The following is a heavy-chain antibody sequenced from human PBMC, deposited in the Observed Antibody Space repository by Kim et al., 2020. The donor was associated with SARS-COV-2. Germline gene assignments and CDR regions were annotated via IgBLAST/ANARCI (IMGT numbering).Heavy chain of an antibody. Sequence: GGSLRLSCAASGFRLSGYDMNRVRLAPGKGLEWVSAISGRGITYYADSVKGRLTISRDDSKNTLSLQMNSLRVEDTAVYYCARVPNYANYVNWFDPWGQGTLVTVSS. D-gene: IGHD1-7*01. J-gene: IGHJ5*02. V-gene: IGHV3-23*01. CDR3: ARVPNYANYVNWFDP. CDR1: GFRLSGYD. CDR2: ISGRGIT.